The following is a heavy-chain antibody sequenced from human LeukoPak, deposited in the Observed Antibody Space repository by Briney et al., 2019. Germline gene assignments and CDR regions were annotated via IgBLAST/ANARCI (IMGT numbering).Heavy chain of an antibody. D-gene: IGHD6-13*01. J-gene: IGHJ4*02. CDR2: ISCNGDST. Sequence: GGSLRLSCAASGFTFNNYAMHWVRQAPGKGLEYVSAISCNGDSTYYANSVKGRFTISRDNSKNTLYLQMGRLRAEDMAVYYCARVREDTSSLGYWGQGTLVTVSS. CDR1: GFTFNNYA. V-gene: IGHV3-64*01. CDR3: ARVREDTSSLGY.